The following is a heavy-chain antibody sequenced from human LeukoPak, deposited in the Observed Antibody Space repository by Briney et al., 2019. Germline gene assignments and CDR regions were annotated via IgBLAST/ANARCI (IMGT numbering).Heavy chain of an antibody. J-gene: IGHJ5*02. V-gene: IGHV3-33*01. Sequence: GRSLRLSCAASGFTFSSYGMHWVRQAPGKGLEWVAVIWYDGSNKYYADSVKGRFTISRDNSKNTLYLQMNSLRAEDTAVYYCAGERSPCGGDCYFSPNWFDPWGQGTLVTVSS. D-gene: IGHD2-21*02. CDR2: IWYDGSNK. CDR3: AGERSPCGGDCYFSPNWFDP. CDR1: GFTFSSYG.